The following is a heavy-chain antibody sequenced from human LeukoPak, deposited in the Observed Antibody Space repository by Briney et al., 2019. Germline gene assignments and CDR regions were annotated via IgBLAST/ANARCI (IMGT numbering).Heavy chain of an antibody. CDR2: INPNSGGT. V-gene: IGHV1-2*02. CDR1: GYTFTGYY. D-gene: IGHD2-2*01. Sequence: GASVKVSCKASGYTFTGYYMHWVRQAPGQGLEWMGWINPNSGGTNYAQKFQGRVTMTRDTSISTAYMELSRLRSDDTAVYYCAAWDIVVVPAAKDWFDPWGQGTLVTVSS. CDR3: AAWDIVVVPAAKDWFDP. J-gene: IGHJ5*02.